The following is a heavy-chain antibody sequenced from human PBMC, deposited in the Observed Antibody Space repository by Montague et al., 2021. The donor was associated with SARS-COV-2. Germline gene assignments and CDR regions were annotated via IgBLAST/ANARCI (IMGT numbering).Heavy chain of an antibody. CDR1: GGPISRNY. CDR3: ARGVGNSADHYYDGRDV. J-gene: IGHJ6*02. D-gene: IGHD4-23*01. CDR2: IYYSGTT. Sequence: SETLSLTCTVSGGPISRNYWNWIRQPPGKGLEWIGYIYYSGTTNCNPSLKSRVTMSVDTSKNQFSLKLNSVTAADTAVYYCARGVGNSADHYYDGRDVWGLGTTVTVSS. V-gene: IGHV4-59*01.